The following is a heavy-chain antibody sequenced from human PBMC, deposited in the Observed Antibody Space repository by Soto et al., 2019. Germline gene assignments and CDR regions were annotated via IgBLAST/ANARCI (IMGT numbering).Heavy chain of an antibody. V-gene: IGHV4-39*01. CDR3: ARQASGYYYGWFDP. D-gene: IGHD3-22*01. Sequence: QLLLQESGPGLVKPSETLSLTCTVSGGSILDSTYYWAWIRQSPGKGLEWIGTIFYSGGTFYTPSLKSRVPMSVDTSNTQFSLTLSSVTAADTAVFYCARQASGYYYGWFDPWGQGTLVTVSS. J-gene: IGHJ5*02. CDR1: GGSILDSTYY. CDR2: IFYSGGT.